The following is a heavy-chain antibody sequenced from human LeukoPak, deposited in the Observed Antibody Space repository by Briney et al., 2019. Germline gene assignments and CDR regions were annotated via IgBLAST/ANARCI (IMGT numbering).Heavy chain of an antibody. V-gene: IGHV3-21*01. D-gene: IGHD2-15*01. CDR1: GFTFSSYA. CDR2: ISSSSSYI. J-gene: IGHJ4*02. Sequence: PGGSLRLSCAASGFTFSSYAMSWVRQAPGKGLEWVSSISSSSSYIYYADSVKGRFTISRDNAKNSLYLQMNSLRAEDTAVYYCARDTDWYSVDYWGQGTLVTVSS. CDR3: ARDTDWYSVDY.